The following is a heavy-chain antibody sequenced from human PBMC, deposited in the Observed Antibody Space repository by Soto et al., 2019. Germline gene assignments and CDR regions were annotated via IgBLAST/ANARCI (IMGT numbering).Heavy chain of an antibody. CDR3: AKVRAARDAFDI. V-gene: IGHV3-9*01. CDR1: GFTFDDYA. Sequence: PGGSLRLSCAASGFTFDDYAMHWVRQAPGKGLEWVSGISWNSGSIGYADSVKGRFTISRDNAKNSLYLQMNSLRAEDTALYYCAKVRAARDAFDIWGQGTMVTVSS. D-gene: IGHD6-13*01. J-gene: IGHJ3*02. CDR2: ISWNSGSI.